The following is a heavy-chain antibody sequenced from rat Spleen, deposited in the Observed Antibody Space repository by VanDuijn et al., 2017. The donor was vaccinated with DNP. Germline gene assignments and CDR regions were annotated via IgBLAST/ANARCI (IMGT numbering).Heavy chain of an antibody. D-gene: IGHD1-10*01. CDR3: ARVNNYDYYGLDA. J-gene: IGHJ4*01. Sequence: EVQLVESGGGLVQPGRSLKLSCAASGFTFSDFYMAWVRQAPRKGLEWVTTISTSGRKTYYPDSVKGRFTISRDNTKNTLYLQMNSLRSEDTATYYCARVNNYDYYGLDAWGQGTSVTVSS. CDR2: ISTSGRKT. V-gene: IGHV5-25*01. CDR1: GFTFSDFY.